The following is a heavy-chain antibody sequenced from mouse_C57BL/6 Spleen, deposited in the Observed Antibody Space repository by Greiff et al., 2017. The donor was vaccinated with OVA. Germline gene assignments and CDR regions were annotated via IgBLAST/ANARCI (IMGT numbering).Heavy chain of an antibody. Sequence: VQVVESGPGLVQPSQSLSITCTVSGFSLTSYGVHWVRQSPGKGLEWLGVIWRGGSTDYNAAFMSRLSITKDNSKSQVFFKMNSLQADDTAIYYCAKISDGYYGAMDYWGQGTSVTVSS. V-gene: IGHV2-5*01. CDR1: GFSLTSYG. J-gene: IGHJ4*01. CDR2: IWRGGST. D-gene: IGHD2-3*01. CDR3: AKISDGYYGAMDY.